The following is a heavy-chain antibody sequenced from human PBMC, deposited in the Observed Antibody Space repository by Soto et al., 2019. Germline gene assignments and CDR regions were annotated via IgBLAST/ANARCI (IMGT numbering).Heavy chain of an antibody. Sequence: QLQLQESGPGLVKPSETLSLTCTVSGGSISSSSYYWGWIRQPPGKGLEWIGSIYYSGSTYYNPSLKSRVTISVDTSKNQFSLKLSSVTAADTAVYYCASGVERYFDWLTFAVSKSLKWGQGTLVTVSS. CDR1: GGSISSSSYY. CDR2: IYYSGST. CDR3: ASGVERYFDWLTFAVSKSLK. D-gene: IGHD3-9*01. V-gene: IGHV4-39*01. J-gene: IGHJ4*02.